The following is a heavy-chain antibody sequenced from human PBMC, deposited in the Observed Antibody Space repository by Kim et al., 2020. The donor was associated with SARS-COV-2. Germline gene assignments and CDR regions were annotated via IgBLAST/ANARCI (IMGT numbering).Heavy chain of an antibody. V-gene: IGHV4-31*03. CDR1: GGSISSGGYY. J-gene: IGHJ6*02. CDR3: ARGVAAMDYYYYYGMDV. Sequence: SETLSLTCTVSGGSISSGGYYWSWIRQHPGKGLEWIGYIYYSGSTYYNPSLKSRVTISVDTSKNQFSLKLSSVTAADTAVYYCARGVAAMDYYYYYGMDVWGQGTTVTVSS. D-gene: IGHD2-15*01. CDR2: IYYSGST.